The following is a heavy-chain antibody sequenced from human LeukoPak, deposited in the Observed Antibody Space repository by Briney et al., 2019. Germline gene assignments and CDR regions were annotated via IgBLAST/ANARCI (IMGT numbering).Heavy chain of an antibody. J-gene: IGHJ5*02. CDR2: IKPDGSAT. V-gene: IGHV3-7*01. Sequence: GGSLRLSCAASGFSFSNFWMSWVRQAPGRGLEWVANIKPDGSATNYVDSVKGRFTISRDNAKNSLDLQMNSLRAEDTAVYYCARGGGSSSWGQGTLVTVSS. CDR3: ARGGGSSS. CDR1: GFSFSNFW. D-gene: IGHD6-6*01.